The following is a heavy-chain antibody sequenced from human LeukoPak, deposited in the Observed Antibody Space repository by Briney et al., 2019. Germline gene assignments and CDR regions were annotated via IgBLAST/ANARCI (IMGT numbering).Heavy chain of an antibody. CDR3: ARDDDTSSHYSYFQH. V-gene: IGHV3-33*01. D-gene: IGHD3-22*01. CDR2: IWSDGSKK. J-gene: IGHJ1*01. CDR1: GFTFSNYG. Sequence: LTGGSLRLSCAASGFTFSNYGMHWVRQAPGKGLEWVAVIWSDGSKKYYAESVKGRFTVSRDTSKNTLYLQMNSLRAEDTAVYYCARDDDTSSHYSYFQHWGQGTLVTVSS.